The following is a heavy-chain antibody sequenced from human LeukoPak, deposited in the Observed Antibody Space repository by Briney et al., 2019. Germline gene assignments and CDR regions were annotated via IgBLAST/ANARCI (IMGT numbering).Heavy chain of an antibody. Sequence: RGSLRVSCEASGFRLDNYWMTWVRQAPGKGLEWVADINEDGSKIYSLDSVKGRFTISRDNAKNSLSLQLNTLRAEDTAVYYCARWSHVSGRWFLDNWGRGTLASVSS. D-gene: IGHD3-16*01. CDR2: INEDGSKI. V-gene: IGHV3-7*05. CDR1: GFRLDNYW. CDR3: ARWSHVSGRWFLDN. J-gene: IGHJ4*02.